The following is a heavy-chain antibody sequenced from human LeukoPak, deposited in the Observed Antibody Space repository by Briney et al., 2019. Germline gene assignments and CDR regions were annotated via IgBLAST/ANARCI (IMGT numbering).Heavy chain of an antibody. Sequence: PSETLSLTCAVSGGSISSTNWWTWVRQPPGKGLEWIGEINHSGSTNYNPSLKSRVTISVDTSMNQFSLKLSSVTAADTAVYYCARILLWFGELTHFDYWGQGTLVTVSS. CDR1: GGSISSTNW. CDR2: INHSGST. D-gene: IGHD3-10*01. J-gene: IGHJ4*02. CDR3: ARILLWFGELTHFDY. V-gene: IGHV4-4*02.